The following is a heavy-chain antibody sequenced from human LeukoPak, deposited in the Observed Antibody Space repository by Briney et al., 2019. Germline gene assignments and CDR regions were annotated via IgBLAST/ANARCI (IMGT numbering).Heavy chain of an antibody. D-gene: IGHD2-15*01. CDR2: ISGSGGST. V-gene: IGHV3-23*01. J-gene: IGHJ6*02. CDR3: AREGTGYCSGGSCYYYGMDV. CDR1: GLTFSSYA. Sequence: GGPLRLSFAASGLTFSSYAMSWVRQAPGKGLEWVSAISGSGGSTYYADSVKGRFTISRDNSKNTLYLQMNSLRAEDTAVYYCAREGTGYCSGGSCYYYGMDVWGQGTTVTVSS.